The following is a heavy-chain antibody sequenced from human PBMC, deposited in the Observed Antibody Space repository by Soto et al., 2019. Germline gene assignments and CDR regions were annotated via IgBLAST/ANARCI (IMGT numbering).Heavy chain of an antibody. CDR3: LVSGNYRFDD. V-gene: IGHV3-74*01. CDR2: VNGGGSST. J-gene: IGHJ4*02. CDR1: GFTFSSYW. Sequence: EVQLVESGGGLVQPGESLRLSCAASGFTFSSYWMHWVRQAPGKGLVWVARVNGGGSSTSYADSVKGRFTISRDNAKNTLYLQMNSLRAEDTAVYYCLVSGNYRFDDWGPGILVTVSS. D-gene: IGHD1-26*01.